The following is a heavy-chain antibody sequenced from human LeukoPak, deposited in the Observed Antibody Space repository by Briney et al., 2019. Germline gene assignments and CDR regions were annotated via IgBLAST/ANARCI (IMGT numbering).Heavy chain of an antibody. CDR2: ISWNSGSI. CDR1: GFTFDDYA. D-gene: IGHD1-7*01. Sequence: GRSLRLSCAASGFTFDDYAMHWVRQAPGKGLEWVSGISWNSGSIGYADSVKGRFTISRDNAKNSLYLQMNSLRAEDMALYYCAKGGGITGTTAPFAFDIWGQGTMVTVSS. CDR3: AKGGGITGTTAPFAFDI. J-gene: IGHJ3*02. V-gene: IGHV3-9*03.